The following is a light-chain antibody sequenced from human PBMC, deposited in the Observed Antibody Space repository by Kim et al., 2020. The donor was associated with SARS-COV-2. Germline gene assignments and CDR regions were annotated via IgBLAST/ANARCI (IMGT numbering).Light chain of an antibody. CDR3: QVWDSSTYV. V-gene: IGLV3-9*01. CDR2: RHS. J-gene: IGLJ1*01. CDR1: SIGSKN. Sequence: GQAHTTRLTGWENSIGSKNVHWYQQRPGQAPVLVIYRHSNRPSGIPERCSGSNSGNTATLTISRAQAGDEADYYCQVWDSSTYVFGTGTKVTVL.